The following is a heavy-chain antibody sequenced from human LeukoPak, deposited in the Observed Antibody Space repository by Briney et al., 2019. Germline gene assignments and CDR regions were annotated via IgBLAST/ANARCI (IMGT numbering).Heavy chain of an antibody. CDR3: ARVKPDPDWYFDL. J-gene: IGHJ2*01. Sequence: SETLSLTCTVSGDSINSGSFYWGWVRQPPGKGLEWIGTIYHGGSTDSYSGSTYYNPSLKNRVTISIDTSKNQFSLKLSSVTAADTAVYYCARVKPDPDWYFDLWGRGTLVTVSS. CDR1: GDSINSGSFY. CDR2: IYHGGSTDSYSGST. V-gene: IGHV4-39*07.